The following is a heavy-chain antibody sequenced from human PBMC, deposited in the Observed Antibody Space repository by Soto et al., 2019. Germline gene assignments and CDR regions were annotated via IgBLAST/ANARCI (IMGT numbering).Heavy chain of an antibody. CDR3: VRDSARIVVVPRVDGDNWFDP. D-gene: IGHD2-2*01. Sequence: GGSLRLSCAASGFTFSDYFMSRIRQAPGKGLEWVSFISGSSDNIKYADSVKGRFTISSDNAKNSLYLHMNSLRAEDTAVYYCVRDSARIVVVPRVDGDNWFDPWGQGTLVTVSS. V-gene: IGHV3-11*06. CDR1: GFTFSDYF. J-gene: IGHJ5*02. CDR2: ISGSSDNI.